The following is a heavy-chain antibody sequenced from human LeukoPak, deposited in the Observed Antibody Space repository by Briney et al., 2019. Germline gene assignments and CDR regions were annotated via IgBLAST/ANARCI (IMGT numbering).Heavy chain of an antibody. J-gene: IGHJ4*02. CDR3: ARTPRYFDWLLEPTIDY. CDR2: ISVYSGNT. V-gene: IGHV1-18*01. D-gene: IGHD3-9*01. Sequence: RASVKVSCKASGYTFTSYGISWVRQAPGQGLEWMGWISVYSGNTNYAQKLQGRVTMTTDTSTSTAYMELRSLRSDDTAVYYCARTPRYFDWLLEPTIDYWGQGTLVTVSS. CDR1: GYTFTSYG.